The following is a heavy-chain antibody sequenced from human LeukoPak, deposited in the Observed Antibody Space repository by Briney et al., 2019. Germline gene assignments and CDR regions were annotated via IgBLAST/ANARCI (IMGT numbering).Heavy chain of an antibody. CDR1: GFTFSGSA. CDR3: TRGEYCSSTSCSLDLDY. Sequence: GGSLRLSCAASGFTFSGSAMHWVRQASGKGLEWVGSIRSKANSYAPAYPASVKGRITISRDDSKNTAYLQMNSLKTEDTAVYYCTRGEYCSSTSCSLDLDYWGRGTLVTVSS. V-gene: IGHV3-73*01. CDR2: IRSKANSYAP. D-gene: IGHD2-2*01. J-gene: IGHJ4*02.